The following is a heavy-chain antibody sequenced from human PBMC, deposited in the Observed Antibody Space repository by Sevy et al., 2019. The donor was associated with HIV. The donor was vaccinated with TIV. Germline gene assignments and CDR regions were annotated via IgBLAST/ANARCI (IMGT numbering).Heavy chain of an antibody. Sequence: GGSLRLSCAASGFTFSSYGMHWVRQAPGKGLEWVALIWFDGSNTYYSDSVKGRFTISRDIAKNTLHLQMNNLRAEDTAVYYCARDLEFYDYGDYGPAFMPDYWGQGTLVTVSS. J-gene: IGHJ4*02. CDR2: IWFDGSNT. V-gene: IGHV3-33*01. CDR1: GFTFSSYG. D-gene: IGHD4-17*01. CDR3: ARDLEFYDYGDYGPAFMPDY.